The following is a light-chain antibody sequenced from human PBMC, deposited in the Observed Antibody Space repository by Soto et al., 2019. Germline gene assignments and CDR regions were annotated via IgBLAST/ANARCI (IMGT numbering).Light chain of an antibody. J-gene: IGLJ3*02. Sequence: QPVLTQSPSASASLGASVKLTCTLSSGHSSHAVAWYQQQPEKSPRYLMKVNSDGSHTKGDGIPDRFSGSSSGAERYVTISSLQSEDEADYYCQTWDTAYWVFGGGTKLTVL. CDR3: QTWDTAYWV. CDR2: VNSDGSH. V-gene: IGLV4-69*01. CDR1: SGHSSHA.